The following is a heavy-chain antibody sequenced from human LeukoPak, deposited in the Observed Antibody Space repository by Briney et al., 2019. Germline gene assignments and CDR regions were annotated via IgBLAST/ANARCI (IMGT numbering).Heavy chain of an antibody. Sequence: ASVKVSCKASGYTFTGYYMHWVRQAPGQGLEWMGWINPNSGGTNYAQKFQGRVTMTRDTSISTAYMELSRLRSDDTAVYYCARPSQRVLGAFDIWGQGTMVTVS. CDR1: GYTFTGYY. CDR2: INPNSGGT. V-gene: IGHV1-2*02. CDR3: ARPSQRVLGAFDI. D-gene: IGHD6-13*01. J-gene: IGHJ3*02.